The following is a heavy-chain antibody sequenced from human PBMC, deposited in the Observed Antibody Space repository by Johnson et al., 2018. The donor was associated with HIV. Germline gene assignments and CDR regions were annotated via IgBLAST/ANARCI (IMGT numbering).Heavy chain of an antibody. J-gene: IGHJ3*02. CDR3: AREGPSERAGFDI. CDR2: ISSDGSST. Sequence: VQLVESGGGLVQPGGSLRLSCAASGFTFSTYWMHWVRQTPGKGLVWVSRISSDGSSTTYAVSLRGRFTISRDNAKNTLYLERKRLRAEDTAVYYCAREGPSERAGFDIWGQGTMVTVSS. CDR1: GFTFSTYW. V-gene: IGHV3-74*01.